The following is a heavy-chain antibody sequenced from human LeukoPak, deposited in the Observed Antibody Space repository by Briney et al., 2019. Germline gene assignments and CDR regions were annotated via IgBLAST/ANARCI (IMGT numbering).Heavy chain of an antibody. CDR2: ISSSSSYI. CDR1: GFTFSSYS. V-gene: IGHV3-21*01. J-gene: IGHJ4*02. Sequence: GGSLRLSCAASGFTFSSYSMNWVRQAPGKGLEWVSSISSSSSYIYYADSMKGRFTISRDNAKNSLYLQMNSLRAEDTAVYYCVAYYYDSSGYYRYYFDYWGQGTLVTVSS. D-gene: IGHD3-22*01. CDR3: VAYYYDSSGYYRYYFDY.